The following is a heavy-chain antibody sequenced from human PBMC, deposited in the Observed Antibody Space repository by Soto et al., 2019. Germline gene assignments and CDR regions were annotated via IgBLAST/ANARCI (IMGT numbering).Heavy chain of an antibody. CDR3: TRDPTTLYSSSWYVSYYYGMDV. J-gene: IGHJ6*02. CDR2: IRSKAYGGTT. D-gene: IGHD6-13*01. V-gene: IGHV3-49*04. CDR1: GFTFGDYA. Sequence: GSLRLSCTASGFTFGDYAMSWVRQAPGKGLEWVGFIRSKAYGGTTEYAASVKGRFTISRDDSKSIAYLQMNSLKTEDTAVYYCTRDPTTLYSSSWYVSYYYGMDVWGQGTTVTVSS.